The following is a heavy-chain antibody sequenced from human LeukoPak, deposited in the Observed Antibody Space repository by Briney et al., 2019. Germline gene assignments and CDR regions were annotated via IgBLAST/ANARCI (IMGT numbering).Heavy chain of an antibody. V-gene: IGHV3-21*01. CDR1: GLTFSSYT. D-gene: IGHD2-15*01. Sequence: GGSLTLSCAASGLTFSSYTMNWVRPPPGKGREWVSYIISISSYIYYADSAKGRFTISRDNAENSLYLQMNSLRAEDKAVYYCARGSEGYCSGGGCYYGMDVWGQGTTVTVSS. CDR2: IISISSYI. J-gene: IGHJ6*01. CDR3: ARGSEGYCSGGGCYYGMDV.